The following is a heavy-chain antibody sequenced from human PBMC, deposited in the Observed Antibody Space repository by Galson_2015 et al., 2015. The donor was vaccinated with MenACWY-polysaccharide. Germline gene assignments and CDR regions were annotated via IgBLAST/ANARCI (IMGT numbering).Heavy chain of an antibody. Sequence: SLRLSCAASGFTFSSYAMHWVRQAPGKGLEWVAVIWYDGSNKYYADSVKGRFTISRDNSKNTLYLQMNSLRAEDTAVYYCARGPLWFGDLLYAFDIWGQGTMVTVSS. V-gene: IGHV3-33*08. J-gene: IGHJ3*02. CDR1: GFTFSSYA. CDR2: IWYDGSNK. CDR3: ARGPLWFGDLLYAFDI. D-gene: IGHD3-10*01.